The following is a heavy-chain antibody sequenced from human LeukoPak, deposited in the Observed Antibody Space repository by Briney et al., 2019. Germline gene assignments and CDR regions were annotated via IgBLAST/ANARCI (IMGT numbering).Heavy chain of an antibody. D-gene: IGHD3-9*01. J-gene: IGHJ3*02. CDR2: IRYDGSNK. CDR3: AKDRLIRYFEPDAFDI. Sequence: GGSLRLSCAASGFTFSSYGMHWVRQAPGKGLEWVAFIRYDGSNKYYADSVKGRFTISRDNSKNTLYLQMSSLRAEDTAVYYCAKDRLIRYFEPDAFDIWGQGTMVTVSS. V-gene: IGHV3-30*02. CDR1: GFTFSSYG.